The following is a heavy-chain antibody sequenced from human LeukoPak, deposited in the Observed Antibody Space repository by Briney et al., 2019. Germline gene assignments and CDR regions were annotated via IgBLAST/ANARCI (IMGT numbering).Heavy chain of an antibody. CDR1: GFTFSSYA. J-gene: IGHJ5*02. D-gene: IGHD6-6*01. Sequence: SGGSLRLSCAASGFTFSSYAMSWVRQAPGKGLEWVSAISGSGGSTYYADSVKGRFTISRDNSKNTLYLQMNSLGAEDTAVYYCAKGYTIAARPYWFDPWGQGTLVTVSS. CDR3: AKGYTIAARPYWFDP. V-gene: IGHV3-23*01. CDR2: ISGSGGST.